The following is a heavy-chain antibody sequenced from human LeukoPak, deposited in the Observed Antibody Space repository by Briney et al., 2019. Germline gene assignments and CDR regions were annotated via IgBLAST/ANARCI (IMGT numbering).Heavy chain of an antibody. V-gene: IGHV3-53*01. D-gene: IGHD2-21*01. CDR3: AREVVSIPSYFDS. CDR2: FYRGDST. J-gene: IGHJ4*02. Sequence: GGSLRLSCAASGFSVSSSYMYWVRQAPGKGLEWVSFFYRGDSTYYAESVRGRFAISRDNSKNTLYLLMNSLIPEDTAVYYCAREVVSIPSYFDSWGQGTLVTVSS. CDR1: GFSVSSSY.